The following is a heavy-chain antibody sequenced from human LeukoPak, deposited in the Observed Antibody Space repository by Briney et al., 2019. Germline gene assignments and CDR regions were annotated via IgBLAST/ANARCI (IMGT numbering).Heavy chain of an antibody. V-gene: IGHV4-34*01. Sequence: PSETLSLTCAVYGGSFSGYYWSWIRQPPGKGLEWIGEINHSGSTNYNPSLKSRVTISVDTSKNQFSLKLSSVTAADTAVYYCARARSGYYDSSGYFDWGQGTLVTVSS. J-gene: IGHJ4*02. CDR2: INHSGST. D-gene: IGHD3-22*01. CDR1: GGSFSGYY. CDR3: ARARSGYYDSSGYFD.